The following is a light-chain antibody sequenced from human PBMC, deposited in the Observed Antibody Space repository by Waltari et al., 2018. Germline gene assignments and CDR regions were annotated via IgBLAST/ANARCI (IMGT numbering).Light chain of an antibody. Sequence: QSVLTQPPSASGTPGPRVPLSCSESNSNIGSDNVYGYQHLPGAAPKLLIYKNNQRPSGIPDRFSGSKSGTSASLAISGLRSEDDGDYYCVGWDASLSGYVFGTGTKVTVL. CDR2: KNN. CDR3: VGWDASLSGYV. CDR1: NSNIGSDN. V-gene: IGLV1-47*01. J-gene: IGLJ1*01.